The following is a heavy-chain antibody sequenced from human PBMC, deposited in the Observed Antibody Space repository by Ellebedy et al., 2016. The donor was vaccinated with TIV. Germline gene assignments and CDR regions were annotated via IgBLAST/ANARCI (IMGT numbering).Heavy chain of an antibody. CDR2: TSEDETSK. D-gene: IGHD3-10*01. Sequence: GESLKISCSTSGFLFSDYTMHWVRQAPGKGLEWVAVTSEDETSKHYADSVKGRFTISRDNSRRTLYLQMNSLRAEDTAVYYCVRDPNTMVPGSGDYWGQGALVTVSS. CDR3: VRDPNTMVPGSGDY. J-gene: IGHJ4*02. CDR1: GFLFSDYT. V-gene: IGHV3-30-3*01.